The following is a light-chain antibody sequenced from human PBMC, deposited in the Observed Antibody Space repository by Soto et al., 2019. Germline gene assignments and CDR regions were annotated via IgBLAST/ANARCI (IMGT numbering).Light chain of an antibody. V-gene: IGKV1-5*03. CDR3: QQYRSRPYT. J-gene: IGKJ2*01. CDR1: QSISPW. Sequence: DIQMTQSPSTLSAYVGERVTITCRASQSISPWLAWYQKKPGKAPNLLIYRASNLQTGVPSRFSGSGSGTEFTLTIISLQPDDFATYYCQQYRSRPYTFGQGTKLEIE. CDR2: RAS.